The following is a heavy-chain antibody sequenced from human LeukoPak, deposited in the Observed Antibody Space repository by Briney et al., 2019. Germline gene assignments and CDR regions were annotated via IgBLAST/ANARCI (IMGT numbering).Heavy chain of an antibody. J-gene: IGHJ3*02. D-gene: IGHD6-13*01. CDR3: ARESAAGTGHAFDI. Sequence: GASVKVSCKASGYTFTGYYIHWVRQAPGQGLECMGRISPNSGGTNYAQKFQGRVTMTRDTSISTAYMELTRLTFDDTAVYYCARESAAGTGHAFDIWGQGTMVTVSS. CDR2: ISPNSGGT. CDR1: GYTFTGYY. V-gene: IGHV1-2*06.